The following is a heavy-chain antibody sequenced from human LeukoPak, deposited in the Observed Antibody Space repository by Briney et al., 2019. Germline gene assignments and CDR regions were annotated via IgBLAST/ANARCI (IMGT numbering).Heavy chain of an antibody. CDR1: GGSISSYY. V-gene: IGHV4-59*01. Sequence: SETLSLTCTVSGGSISSYYWSWIRQPPGKGLEWIGYIYYSGSTNYNPSLKSRVTISVDTSKNQFSLKLSSVTAADTAVYYCARGAAAGDYWGQGTLVTVSS. J-gene: IGHJ4*02. CDR3: ARGAAAGDY. CDR2: IYYSGST. D-gene: IGHD6-13*01.